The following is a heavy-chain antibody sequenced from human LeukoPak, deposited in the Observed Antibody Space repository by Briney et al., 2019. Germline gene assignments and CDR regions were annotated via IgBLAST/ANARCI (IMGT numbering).Heavy chain of an antibody. V-gene: IGHV4-34*01. CDR2: INHSGST. CDR1: GGSFSGYY. CDR3: ASTITVTTDY. D-gene: IGHD4-17*01. J-gene: IGHJ4*02. Sequence: SETLSLTCAVYGGSFSGYYWSWIRQPPGKGLEWIGEINHSGSTNFNPSLKSRVTILVDTSKNQFSLKLSSVTAADTAVYYCASTITVTTDYWGQGTLVTVSS.